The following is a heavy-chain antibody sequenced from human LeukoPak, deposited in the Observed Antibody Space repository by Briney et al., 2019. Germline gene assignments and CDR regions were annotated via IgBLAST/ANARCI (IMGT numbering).Heavy chain of an antibody. CDR2: IRGKTDGETT. J-gene: IGHJ4*02. Sequence: GGSLRLSCAASGFTFNNAWMTWVRQAPGKGLEWVGRIRGKTDGETTDYAAPVQGRFTISRDDSKDTLYLQMNGLKTEDTAVYYCILAAAGPAYWGQGTLVTVSS. CDR1: GFTFNNAW. CDR3: ILAAAGPAY. V-gene: IGHV3-15*01. D-gene: IGHD6-13*01.